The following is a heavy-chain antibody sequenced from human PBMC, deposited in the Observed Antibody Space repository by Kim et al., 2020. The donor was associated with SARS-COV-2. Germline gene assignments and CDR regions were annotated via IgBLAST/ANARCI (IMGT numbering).Heavy chain of an antibody. CDR3: ARSDILTGYYYFDY. D-gene: IGHD3-9*01. V-gene: IGHV4-31*03. CDR1: GGSISSGGYY. Sequence: SDTLSLTCTVSGGSISSGGYYWSWIRQHPGKGLEWIGYIYYSGSTYYNPSLKSRVTISVDTSKNQFSLKLSSVTAADTAVYYCARSDILTGYYYFDYWGQGTLVTVSS. CDR2: IYYSGST. J-gene: IGHJ4*02.